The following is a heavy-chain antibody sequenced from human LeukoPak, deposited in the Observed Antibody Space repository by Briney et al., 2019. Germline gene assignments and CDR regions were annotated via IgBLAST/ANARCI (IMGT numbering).Heavy chain of an antibody. D-gene: IGHD3-10*01. V-gene: IGHV3-53*01. Sequence: GGSLRLSCSASGFSVASIYMSWVRQAPGKGLQWVSVIHGNGGTDYAGSVRGRFTISRDNSKNTLHLQMDNLRAEDTAVYYCARGFHFYASGTYSGAFVYWGQGTLVTVSS. CDR3: ARGFHFYASGTYSGAFVY. CDR2: IHGNGGT. J-gene: IGHJ4*02. CDR1: GFSVASIY.